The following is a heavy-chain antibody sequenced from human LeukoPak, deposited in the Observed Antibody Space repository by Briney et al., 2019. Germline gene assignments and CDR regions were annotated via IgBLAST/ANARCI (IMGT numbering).Heavy chain of an antibody. CDR3: ARVVSRLPNYFDY. CDR1: GGSISSDSYY. J-gene: IGHJ4*02. CDR2: IYHSGST. V-gene: IGHV4-30-2*01. Sequence: TSQTLSLTCTVSGGSISSDSYYWSWIRQPPGKGLEWIGYIYHSGSTYYNLSLKSRVTISVDRSKNQFSLKLSSVTAADTAVYYCARVVSRLPNYFDYWGQGTLVTVSS. D-gene: IGHD2-21*02.